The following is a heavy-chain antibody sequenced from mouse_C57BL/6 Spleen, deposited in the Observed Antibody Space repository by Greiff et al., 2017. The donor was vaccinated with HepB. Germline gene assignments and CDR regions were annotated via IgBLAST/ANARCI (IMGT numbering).Heavy chain of an antibody. CDR1: GYSITSGYY. J-gene: IGHJ2*01. V-gene: IGHV3-6*01. Sequence: ESGPGLVKPSQSLSLTCSVTGYSITSGYYWNWIRQFPGNKLEWMGYISYDGSNNYNPSLKNRISITRDTSKNQFFLKLNSVTTEDTATYYCARGGLTGGDYWGQGTTLTVSS. CDR2: ISYDGSN. D-gene: IGHD4-1*01. CDR3: ARGGLTGGDY.